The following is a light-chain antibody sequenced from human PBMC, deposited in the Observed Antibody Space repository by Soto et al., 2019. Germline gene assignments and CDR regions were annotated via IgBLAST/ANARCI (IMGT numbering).Light chain of an antibody. CDR2: GAS. CDR1: QSVSSN. V-gene: IGKV3-15*01. CDR3: QQYNNWPFS. J-gene: IGKJ5*01. Sequence: EIVLTQSPGNLSLSPGERATLSCRASQSVSSNLAWYQQKPGQAPRLLIYGASTRATGIPARFSGSRSGPEFTLTINSLQSEDFAVYFCQQYNNWPFSFGQGTRLEIK.